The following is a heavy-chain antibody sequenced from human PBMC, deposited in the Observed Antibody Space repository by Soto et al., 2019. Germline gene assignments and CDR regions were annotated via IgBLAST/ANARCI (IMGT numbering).Heavy chain of an antibody. J-gene: IGHJ4*02. CDR3: ARDNGYDAATLDY. Sequence: PGGSLRLSCAASGFTFSSYAMNWVRQAPGKGLEWVSVISGSGGSTYYADSVKGRFTISRDNSKNTLYLQMNSLRAEDTAVYYCARDNGYDAATLDYWGQGPLVTVSS. CDR2: ISGSGGST. D-gene: IGHD5-12*01. V-gene: IGHV3-23*01. CDR1: GFTFSSYA.